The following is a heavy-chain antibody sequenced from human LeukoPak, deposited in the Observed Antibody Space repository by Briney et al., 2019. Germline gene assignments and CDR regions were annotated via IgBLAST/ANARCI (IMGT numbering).Heavy chain of an antibody. V-gene: IGHV3-33*01. CDR2: IWYDGSKK. Sequence: GRSLRLSCAASGFTFNTYGMHWVRQTPGKGLEWVAFIWYDGSKKYYADSVKDRFTISRDNSKSTLYLQMNSLRAEDTAVYHCARATGELRTYYFDYWGQGTLVTVSS. D-gene: IGHD1-7*01. CDR1: GFTFNTYG. CDR3: ARATGELRTYYFDY. J-gene: IGHJ4*02.